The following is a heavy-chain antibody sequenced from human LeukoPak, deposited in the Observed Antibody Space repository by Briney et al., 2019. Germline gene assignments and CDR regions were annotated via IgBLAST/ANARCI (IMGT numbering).Heavy chain of an antibody. Sequence: SETLSLTCTVSGGSIFGYYFNWIRQPPGKGLEWIGYAYSNGITNYSPSFRSRGTISIATTKNQFSLRLRSVTAADTATYYCARRAYYDSSGYSPTSGYLDVWGRGTLVTVSS. D-gene: IGHD3-22*01. CDR2: AYSNGIT. CDR3: ARRAYYDSSGYSPTSGYLDV. J-gene: IGHJ2*01. CDR1: GGSIFGYY. V-gene: IGHV4-4*08.